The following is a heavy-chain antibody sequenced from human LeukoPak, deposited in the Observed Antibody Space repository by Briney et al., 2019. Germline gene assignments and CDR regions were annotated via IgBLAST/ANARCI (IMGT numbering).Heavy chain of an antibody. CDR1: GGSISSYY. Sequence: SETLSLTCTVSGGSISSYYWSWIRQPPGKGLEWIGYIYYSGSTNYNPSLKSRVHISVDTSKNQFSLKLSSVTAADTAVYYCARDRGGAYGSGSYYSHWGQGTLVTVSS. J-gene: IGHJ4*02. V-gene: IGHV4-59*01. D-gene: IGHD3-10*01. CDR2: IYYSGST. CDR3: ARDRGGAYGSGSYYSH.